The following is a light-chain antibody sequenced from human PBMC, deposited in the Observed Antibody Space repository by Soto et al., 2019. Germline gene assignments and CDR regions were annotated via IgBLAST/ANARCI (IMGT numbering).Light chain of an antibody. J-gene: IGLJ1*01. Sequence: QSVLTQSASVSGSPGQSITISCTGTSSDIGGYNSVSWYQQHPRKAPKLMIYEVTNRPSGISNRFSGSKSGNTASLTISGLQAEDEADYYCSSYTRGNTYVFGTGTKVTVL. CDR1: SSDIGGYNS. V-gene: IGLV2-14*01. CDR2: EVT. CDR3: SSYTRGNTYV.